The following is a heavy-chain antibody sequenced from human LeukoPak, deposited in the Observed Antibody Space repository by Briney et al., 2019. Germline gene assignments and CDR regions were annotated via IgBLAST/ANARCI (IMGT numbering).Heavy chain of an antibody. CDR1: GGTFSSYA. V-gene: IGHV1-69*04. D-gene: IGHD5-24*01. Sequence: SVKVSCKASGGTFSSYAISWVRQAPGQGLEWMGRIIPILGIANYAQKFQGRVTITADKSTSTAYMELSSLRSEDTAVYYCARDRDGYNQGPTDYYYGMDVWGQGTTVTVSS. CDR2: IIPILGIA. J-gene: IGHJ6*02. CDR3: ARDRDGYNQGPTDYYYGMDV.